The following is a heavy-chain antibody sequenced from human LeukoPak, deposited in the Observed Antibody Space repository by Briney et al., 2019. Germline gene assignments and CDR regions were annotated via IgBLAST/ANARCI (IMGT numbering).Heavy chain of an antibody. D-gene: IGHD3-22*01. CDR2: IYSGGST. CDR1: GFTVSSNY. Sequence: GGSLRLSCAASGFTVSSNYMSWVRQAPGKGLEWVSVIYSGGSTYYADSVKGRFTISRDNSKNTLYLQMNSLRAEDTAVYYCASRYYDSSGYLFDYWGQGTLVTVSS. V-gene: IGHV3-53*01. J-gene: IGHJ4*02. CDR3: ASRYYDSSGYLFDY.